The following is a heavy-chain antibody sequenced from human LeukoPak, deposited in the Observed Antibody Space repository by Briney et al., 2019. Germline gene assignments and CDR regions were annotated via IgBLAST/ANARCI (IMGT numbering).Heavy chain of an antibody. CDR3: AKDTTFDYGYYGWYSDL. Sequence: PGGSLRLSCAASGFTFSSYGMRWVRQAPGKGLEWVAVILYDGSKKYYADSVKGRFTISRDNSKTTLYLKMNSLRTEDTAVYYCAKDTTFDYGYYGWYSDLWGRGTLFTVSS. CDR2: ILYDGSKK. D-gene: IGHD4-17*01. CDR1: GFTFSSYG. V-gene: IGHV3-30*18. J-gene: IGHJ2*01.